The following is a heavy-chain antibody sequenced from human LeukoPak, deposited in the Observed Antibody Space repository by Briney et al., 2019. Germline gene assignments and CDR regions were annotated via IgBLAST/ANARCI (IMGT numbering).Heavy chain of an antibody. CDR3: ARRRYYDGSGYLE. CDR2: ILYSGRT. CDR1: GDSVSRSDSY. Sequence: ASETLSLTCSVSGDSVSRSDSYWDWIRQPPVKGLEWSGTILYSGRTYYSPSLKGRVTMSVDPSNNQFSLNLRSVTAADTALYYCARRRYYDGSGYLEWGQGTLLSVSS. V-gene: IGHV4-39*01. J-gene: IGHJ1*01. D-gene: IGHD3-22*01.